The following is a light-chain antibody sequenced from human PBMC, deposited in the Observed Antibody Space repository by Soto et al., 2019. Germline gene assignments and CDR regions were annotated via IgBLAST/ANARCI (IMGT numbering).Light chain of an antibody. V-gene: IGLV2-14*02. CDR1: SSDVGSYNL. CDR3: QSYDSTLSARYV. CDR2: EGS. J-gene: IGLJ1*01. Sequence: QSALTQPASVSGSPGQSITISCTGTSSDVGSYNLVSWYQQHPGKAPKLMIYEGSKRPSGVPDRFSGSTSGTSASLAITGLQAEDEGDYYCQSYDSTLSARYVFGTGTKLTVL.